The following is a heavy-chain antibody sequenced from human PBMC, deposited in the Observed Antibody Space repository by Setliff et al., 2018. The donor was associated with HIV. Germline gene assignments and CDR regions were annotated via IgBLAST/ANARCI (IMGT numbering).Heavy chain of an antibody. CDR3: ARTGRSSTWWGLHYYYYMDV. CDR2: IYTSGNT. J-gene: IGHJ6*03. Sequence: SETLSLTCSVSGGSISSGSYYWSWIRQPAGKGPEWIGRIYTSGNTNYNPFLKSRVTISVDTSKNQFSLRLTSVSAADTAVYFCARTGRSSTWWGLHYYYYMDVWGKGTTVTVSS. CDR1: GGSISSGSYY. D-gene: IGHD2-21*02. V-gene: IGHV4-61*02.